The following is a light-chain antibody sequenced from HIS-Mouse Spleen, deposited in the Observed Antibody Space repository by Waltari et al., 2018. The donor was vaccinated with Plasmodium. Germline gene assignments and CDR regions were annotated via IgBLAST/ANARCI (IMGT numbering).Light chain of an antibody. CDR3: QQYNSYWT. Sequence: DIQMTQSPYTLSASVGDRGTITCRASQSISSWLAWYQQKPGKAPKLLIYKASSLESGVPSRFSGSGSGTEFTLTISSLQPDDFATYYCQQYNSYWTFGQGTKVEIK. J-gene: IGKJ1*01. V-gene: IGKV1-5*03. CDR2: KAS. CDR1: QSISSW.